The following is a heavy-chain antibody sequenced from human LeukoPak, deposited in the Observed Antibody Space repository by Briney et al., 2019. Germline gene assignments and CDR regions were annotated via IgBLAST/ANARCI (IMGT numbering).Heavy chain of an antibody. CDR2: IYYSGST. Sequence: SETLSLTCTLSGVSIRSYYGSWIRQPPGKGLEWLGYIYYSGSTNYNPSLKSRVTISVDTSKNQFSLKLSSVTAADTAVYYCAREAPPCYWGQGTLVTVSS. V-gene: IGHV4-59*01. CDR3: AREAPPCY. J-gene: IGHJ4*02. CDR1: GVSIRSYY.